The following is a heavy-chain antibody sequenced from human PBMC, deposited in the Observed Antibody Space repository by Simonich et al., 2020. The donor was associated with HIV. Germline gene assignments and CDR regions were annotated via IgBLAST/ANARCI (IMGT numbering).Heavy chain of an antibody. V-gene: IGHV4-34*01. Sequence: QVQLQQWGAGLLKPSETLSLTCAVSGGSLSGHYWSWIRQPPGKGLEWIGEINHSGSTNYNPSLKSRVTISVDTSKNQFSLKLSSVTAADTALYYCARGLAGDAFDIWGQGTMVTVSS. J-gene: IGHJ3*02. D-gene: IGHD6-19*01. CDR3: ARGLAGDAFDI. CDR1: GGSLSGHY. CDR2: INHSGST.